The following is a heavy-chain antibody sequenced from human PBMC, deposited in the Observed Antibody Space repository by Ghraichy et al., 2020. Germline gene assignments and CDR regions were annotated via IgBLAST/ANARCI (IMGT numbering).Heavy chain of an antibody. CDR3: AKGGGLSYGKTDAFDI. CDR2: ISGSGGST. D-gene: IGHD5-18*01. CDR1: GFTFSTYA. V-gene: IGHV3-23*01. J-gene: IGHJ3*02. Sequence: GGSLRLSCAASGFTFSTYAMSWVRQASGKGLEWVSVISGSGGSTHCADSVKGRFTISRDNSKNTLFLRMNSLWAEDTAVYYCAKGGGLSYGKTDAFDIWGQGTMVTVSS.